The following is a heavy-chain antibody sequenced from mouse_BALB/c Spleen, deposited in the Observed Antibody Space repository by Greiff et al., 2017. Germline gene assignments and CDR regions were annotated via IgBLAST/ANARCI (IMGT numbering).Heavy chain of an antibody. V-gene: IGHV5-9-3*01. CDR3: ARQRGYDYDAWFAY. CDR1: GFTFSSYA. D-gene: IGHD2-4*01. J-gene: IGHJ3*01. CDR2: ISSGGSYT. Sequence: EVQLVESGGGLVKPGGSLKLSCAASGFTFSSYAMSWVRQTPEKRLEWVATISSGGSYTYYPDSVKGRFTISRDNAKNTLYLQMSSLRSEDTAMYYCARQRGYDYDAWFAYWGQGTLVTVSA.